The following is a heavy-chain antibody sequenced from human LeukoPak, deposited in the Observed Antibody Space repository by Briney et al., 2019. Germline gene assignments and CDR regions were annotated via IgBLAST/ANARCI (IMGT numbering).Heavy chain of an antibody. Sequence: PGGSLRLSCAASGFTFSSYAMSWVRQAPGKGLEWVSAISGSGGSTYYADSVKGRFTISRDNSKNTLYLQMNSLRAEDTAVYYCAKDTYDRGYYYDSSGFDYWGQGTLVTVSS. D-gene: IGHD3-22*01. CDR2: ISGSGGST. CDR3: AKDTYDRGYYYDSSGFDY. V-gene: IGHV3-23*01. J-gene: IGHJ4*02. CDR1: GFTFSSYA.